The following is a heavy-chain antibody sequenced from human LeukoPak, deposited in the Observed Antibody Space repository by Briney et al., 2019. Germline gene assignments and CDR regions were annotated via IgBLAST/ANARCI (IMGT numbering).Heavy chain of an antibody. CDR1: GYTFTSYY. CDR3: ATDRSYPGGGY. D-gene: IGHD1-26*01. J-gene: IGHJ4*02. Sequence: ASVKVSCKASGYTFTSYYMHWVRQAPGQGLEWMGIINPSGGSTSYAQKFQGRVTMTEDTSTDTAYMELSSLRSEDTAVYYCATDRSYPGGGYWGQGTLVTVSS. CDR2: INPSGGST. V-gene: IGHV1-46*01.